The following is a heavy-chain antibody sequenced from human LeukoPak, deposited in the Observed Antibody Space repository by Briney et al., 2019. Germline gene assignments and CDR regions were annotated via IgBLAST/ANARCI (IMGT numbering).Heavy chain of an antibody. CDR2: INTDESST. V-gene: IGHV3-74*01. CDR1: GFTVSSNY. CDR3: AREGIVGATTDVFDI. Sequence: PGGSLRLSCAVSGFTVSSNYMSWVRQAPGKGLVWVSRINTDESSTSYADSVKGRFTISRDNAKNTLYLQMNSLRAEDTAVYYCAREGIVGATTDVFDIWGQGTMVTVSS. D-gene: IGHD1-26*01. J-gene: IGHJ3*02.